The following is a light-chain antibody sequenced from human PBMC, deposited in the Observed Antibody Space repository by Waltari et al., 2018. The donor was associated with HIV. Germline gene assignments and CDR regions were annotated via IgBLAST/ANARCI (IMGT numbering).Light chain of an antibody. CDR1: QNINTY. J-gene: IGKJ3*01. CDR3: QQSYTSPT. CDR2: TAT. Sequence: DIQMTQSQSSLSASIGDRVTIACRASQNINTYLNWYQQKPGKAPRALISTATTLHSGVPSRFSGSGSGTDFTLTITDLQPEDFATYFCQQSYTSPTFGPGTTVDLK. V-gene: IGKV1-39*01.